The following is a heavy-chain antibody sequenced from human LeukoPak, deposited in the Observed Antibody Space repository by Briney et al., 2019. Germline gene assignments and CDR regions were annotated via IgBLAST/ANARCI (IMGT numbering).Heavy chain of an antibody. D-gene: IGHD3-22*01. Sequence: GGSLRLSCAASGFTFDDYAMHWVRQAPGKGLEWVSGISWNSGSIGYADSVKGRFTISRDNAKNSLYLQMNSLRAEDTALYYCAKGGLLPDYWGQGTLVTVSS. V-gene: IGHV3-9*01. CDR2: ISWNSGSI. CDR1: GFTFDDYA. J-gene: IGHJ4*02. CDR3: AKGGLLPDY.